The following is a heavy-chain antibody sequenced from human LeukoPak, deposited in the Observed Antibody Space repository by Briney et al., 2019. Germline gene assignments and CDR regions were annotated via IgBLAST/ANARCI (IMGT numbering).Heavy chain of an antibody. D-gene: IGHD3-10*01. CDR3: AKEMTPYYYGSGSPVSF. V-gene: IGHV3-9*01. CDR2: ISWNSGSI. J-gene: IGHJ4*02. CDR1: GFTFDDYA. Sequence: GGSLRLSCAASGFTFDDYAMHWVRQAPGKGLEWVSGISWNSGSIGYADSVKGRFTISRDNAKNSLYLQMNSLRAEDTAFYYCAKEMTPYYYGSGSPVSFWGQGTLVTVSS.